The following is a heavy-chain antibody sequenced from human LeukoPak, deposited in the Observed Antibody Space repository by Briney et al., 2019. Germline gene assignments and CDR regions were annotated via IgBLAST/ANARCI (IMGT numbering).Heavy chain of an antibody. V-gene: IGHV3-21*04. D-gene: IGHD4-17*01. CDR3: ARGYYGDYIGFNNWFDP. Sequence: GGSLRLSCAASGFTFSSYSMNWVRQAPGKGLEWVSSISSSSSYIYYADSVKGRFTISRDNAKNSLYLQMNSLRAEDTAVYYCARGYYGDYIGFNNWFDPWGQGTLVTVSS. J-gene: IGHJ5*02. CDR1: GFTFSSYS. CDR2: ISSSSSYI.